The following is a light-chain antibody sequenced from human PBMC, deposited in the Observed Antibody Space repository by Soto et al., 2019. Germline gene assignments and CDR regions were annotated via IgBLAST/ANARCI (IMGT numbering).Light chain of an antibody. Sequence: QSALTQPASVSGSPGQSITISCTGTSSDVGVNNSVSWYQQHPGKVPKLMIYDVSNRPSGLSNRFSGSKSGNTASLTISGLQAEDEADYYCSSYTTGNTYVFGSGTKLTVL. V-gene: IGLV2-14*01. J-gene: IGLJ1*01. CDR3: SSYTTGNTYV. CDR2: DVS. CDR1: SSDVGVNNS.